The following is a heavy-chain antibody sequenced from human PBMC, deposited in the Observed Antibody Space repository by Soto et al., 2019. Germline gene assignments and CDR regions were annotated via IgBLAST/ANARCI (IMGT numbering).Heavy chain of an antibody. D-gene: IGHD2-2*01. CDR1: GFTVSSNY. CDR3: ARGYCGSSSSCYVAWLDP. J-gene: IGHJ5*02. CDR2: IYSGGTT. Sequence: EVQLVESGGGLVQPGGSLRLSCAASGFTVSSNYMSWVRQAPGKGPEWVSVIYSGGTTYYADSVKGRFIISRDNSKNTVYLQRNSLRVEDTAVYYCARGYCGSSSSCYVAWLDPWGQGTLVTVSS. V-gene: IGHV3-66*01.